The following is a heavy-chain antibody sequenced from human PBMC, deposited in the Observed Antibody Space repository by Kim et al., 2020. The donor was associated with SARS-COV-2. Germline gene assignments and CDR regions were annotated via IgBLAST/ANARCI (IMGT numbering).Heavy chain of an antibody. J-gene: IGHJ6*02. CDR1: GFTFSYYG. CDR3: AKVFSSGWTIKYNAMDV. V-gene: IGHV3-30*18. D-gene: IGHD6-19*01. Sequence: GGSLRLSCAASGFTFSYYGMHWVRQAPGKGLEWVAVISYDGSEKYYADSVKGRFTISRDNSKNTLSLRMDSLRAEDTAVYYCAKVFSSGWTIKYNAMDVWGQGTTVTVSS. CDR2: ISYDGSEK.